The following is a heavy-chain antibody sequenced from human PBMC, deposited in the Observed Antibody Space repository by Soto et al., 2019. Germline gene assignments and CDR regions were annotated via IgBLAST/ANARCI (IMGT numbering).Heavy chain of an antibody. J-gene: IGHJ4*02. Sequence: QLQLQESGSGLVKPSQTLSLTCAVSGGSISSGGYSWSWIRQPPVKGLEWIGYIYHSGSTYYNPSLKSRVTISVDRSKNQFSLKLSSVTAADTAVYYCVRAGGLGAVAADYWGQGTLVTVSS. D-gene: IGHD6-19*01. CDR2: IYHSGST. CDR3: VRAGGLGAVAADY. CDR1: GGSISSGGYS. V-gene: IGHV4-30-2*01.